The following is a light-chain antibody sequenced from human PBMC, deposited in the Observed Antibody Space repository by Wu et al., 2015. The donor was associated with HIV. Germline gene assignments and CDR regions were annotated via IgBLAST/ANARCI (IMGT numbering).Light chain of an antibody. CDR3: QQYNAWPPWT. Sequence: EIVMTQSPATLSVSPGERVTLSCRASQSISANLAWYQQRPGQAPRLLIYGASTRATGIPARFSGSGSGTDFTLSISSLQSEDFAVYYCQQYNAWPPWTFGQGTKVEMK. J-gene: IGKJ1*01. V-gene: IGKV3D-15*01. CDR2: GAS. CDR1: QSISAN.